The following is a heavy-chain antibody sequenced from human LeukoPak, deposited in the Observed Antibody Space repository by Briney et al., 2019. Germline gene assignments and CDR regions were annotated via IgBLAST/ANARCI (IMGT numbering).Heavy chain of an antibody. D-gene: IGHD5-12*01. Sequence: PGGSLRLSCAASGFTFSSYAMSWVRQAPGKGLEWVSTISGSGVNTYYADSVRSRFTISRDNSKNTLYLQMNSLRAEDTAVYYCAKDPGGYSYGPYGYWGQGTLVTVSS. V-gene: IGHV3-23*01. CDR1: GFTFSSYA. CDR2: ISGSGVNT. J-gene: IGHJ4*02. CDR3: AKDPGGYSYGPYGY.